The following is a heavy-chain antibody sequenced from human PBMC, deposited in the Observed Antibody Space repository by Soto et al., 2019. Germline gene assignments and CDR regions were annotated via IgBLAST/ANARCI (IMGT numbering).Heavy chain of an antibody. J-gene: IGHJ6*02. Sequence: SLRLSCAASGFTFSGSAMHWVHQASGKGLEWVGRIRSKANSYATAYAASVKGRFTISRDDSKNTAYLQMNSLKTEDTAVYYXTRRAAAAAVVPYGMDVWGQGTTVTVSS. CDR2: IRSKANSYAT. D-gene: IGHD6-13*01. V-gene: IGHV3-73*01. CDR1: GFTFSGSA. CDR3: TRRAAAAAVVPYGMDV.